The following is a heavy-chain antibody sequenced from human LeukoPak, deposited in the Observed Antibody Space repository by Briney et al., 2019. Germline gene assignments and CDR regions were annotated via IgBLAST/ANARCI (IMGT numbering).Heavy chain of an antibody. Sequence: ASVKVSCTASGYTFTNYDINWVRQAPGPGLEWMGWMNPNSGNTNYAQKFQGRVTMTRNTSISTAYMELSSLRSEDTAVYYCARNGQQVRYFQHWGQGTLVTVSS. CDR2: MNPNSGNT. CDR3: ARNGQQVRYFQH. V-gene: IGHV1-8*01. D-gene: IGHD6-13*01. CDR1: GYTFTNYD. J-gene: IGHJ1*01.